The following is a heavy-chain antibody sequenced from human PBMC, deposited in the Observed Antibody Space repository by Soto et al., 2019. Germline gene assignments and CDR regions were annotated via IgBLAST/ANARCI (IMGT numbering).Heavy chain of an antibody. Sequence: PSETLSLTCAVSGGSISSGGYSWSWIRQPPGKGLEWIGYIYHSGSTYYNPSLKSRVTISVDRSKNQFSLKLSSVTAADTAVYYCARRRGFPYYYGMDAWGQGTTVTVSS. CDR1: GGSISSGGYS. CDR2: IYHSGST. J-gene: IGHJ6*02. V-gene: IGHV4-30-2*01. D-gene: IGHD5-12*01. CDR3: ARRRGFPYYYGMDA.